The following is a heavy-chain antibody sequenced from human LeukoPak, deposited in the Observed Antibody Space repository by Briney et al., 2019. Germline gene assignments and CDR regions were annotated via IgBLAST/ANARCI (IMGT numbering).Heavy chain of an antibody. CDR3: ARVSGNYYRWFDS. D-gene: IGHD1-26*01. CDR2: IKQDGSEK. Sequence: GGSQRLFCAAARFTFSSYWMSWVRQAPGKGLEWVANIKQDGSEKYYVDSVKGRFTISRDNAKNSLYLQMNSLRAEDTAVYYCARVSGNYYRWFDSWGQGTLVTVSS. CDR1: RFTFSSYW. V-gene: IGHV3-7*03. J-gene: IGHJ5*01.